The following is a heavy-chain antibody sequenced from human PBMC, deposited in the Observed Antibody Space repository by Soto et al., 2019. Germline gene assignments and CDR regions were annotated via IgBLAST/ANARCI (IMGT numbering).Heavy chain of an antibody. CDR3: GRRTAVPIDYYYVMDV. Sequence: QVQLVQSGSEVKKPGSSVKVSCKDSGGTFGSFAISWVRQAPGQGLEWMGGIIPIFGTSVYTQRFKGRIAITADESTGTAYMELSGLRAEDTAVYYCGRRTAVPIDYYYVMDVWGQGTTVTVSS. J-gene: IGHJ6*02. V-gene: IGHV1-69*01. CDR2: IIPIFGTS. CDR1: GGTFGSFA. D-gene: IGHD2-2*01.